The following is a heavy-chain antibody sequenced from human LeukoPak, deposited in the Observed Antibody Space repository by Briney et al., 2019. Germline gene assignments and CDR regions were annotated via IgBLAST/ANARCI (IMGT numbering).Heavy chain of an antibody. D-gene: IGHD3-3*01. J-gene: IGHJ4*02. Sequence: PGGSLRLSCAASGFTLSSYSMNWVRQAPGKGLEWVSSISSSSSYIYYADSVKGRFTISRDNAKNSLYLQMNSLRAEDTAVYYCARAGITIFGATDYWGQGTLVTVSS. CDR2: ISSSSSYI. V-gene: IGHV3-21*01. CDR1: GFTLSSYS. CDR3: ARAGITIFGATDY.